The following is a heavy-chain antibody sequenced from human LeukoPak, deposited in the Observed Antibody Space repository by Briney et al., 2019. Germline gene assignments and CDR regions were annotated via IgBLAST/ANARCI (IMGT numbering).Heavy chain of an antibody. Sequence: GGSLRLSCAASGFSVSSSYMTWVRQAPGKGLEWVSVIYTDGRTDYADSVKGRFTVSGDSSENTLYLQMNSLRTVDTAVYYCSADNTWIDYWGQGALVTVSS. D-gene: IGHD1-1*01. V-gene: IGHV3-53*01. CDR2: IYTDGRT. J-gene: IGHJ4*02. CDR1: GFSVSSSY. CDR3: SADNTWIDY.